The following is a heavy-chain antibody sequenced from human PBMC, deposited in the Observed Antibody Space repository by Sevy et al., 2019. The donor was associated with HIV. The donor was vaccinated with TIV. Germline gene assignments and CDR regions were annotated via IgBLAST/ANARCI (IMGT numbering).Heavy chain of an antibody. CDR2: IKQDGSEK. V-gene: IGHV3-7*01. J-gene: IGHJ6*02. CDR1: GFTFSSYW. CDR3: AREVGIAAPRVYYGMDV. Sequence: GGSLRLSCAASGFTFSSYWMSWVRQAPGKGLKWVANIKQDGSEKYYVDSVKGRFTISRDNAKNSLYLQMNSLRAEDTAVYYCAREVGIAAPRVYYGMDVWGQGTTVTVSS. D-gene: IGHD6-13*01.